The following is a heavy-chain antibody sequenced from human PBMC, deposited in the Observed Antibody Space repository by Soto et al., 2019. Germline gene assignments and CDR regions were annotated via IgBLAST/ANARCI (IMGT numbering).Heavy chain of an antibody. CDR2: ISGSGHAT. CDR3: AKGRYFDSSGGCANY. D-gene: IGHD3-22*01. CDR1: GFMFDNYA. J-gene: IGHJ4*02. Sequence: KLLESGGGSVPPGASARLSCLTSGFMFDNYAMSWVRQSPARGLEWVAAISGSGHATYYTQSVRGRFTISRDKSKKTVFLQMNSLKTEDTASYYWAKGRYFDSSGGCANYWGLGTLVTVSS. V-gene: IGHV3-23*01.